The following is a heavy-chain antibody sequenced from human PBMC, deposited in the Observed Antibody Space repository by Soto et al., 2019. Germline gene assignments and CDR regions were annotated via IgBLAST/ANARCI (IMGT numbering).Heavy chain of an antibody. J-gene: IGHJ5*02. CDR2: IYYTGTT. V-gene: IGHV4-59*08. Sequence: SETLSLTCTVSGGSISSYYWSWIRQPPGKGLEWIGYIYYTGTTTYNPSIKSRVTISVDSSKNQFSLTLSSVTAADTAVYYCERQGYSRSWYDTTWFAPWGQGTLVT. CDR1: GGSISSYY. D-gene: IGHD6-13*01. CDR3: ERQGYSRSWYDTTWFAP.